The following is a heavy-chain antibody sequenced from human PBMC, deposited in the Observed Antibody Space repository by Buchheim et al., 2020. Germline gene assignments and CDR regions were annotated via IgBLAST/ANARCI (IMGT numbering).Heavy chain of an antibody. CDR1: GFTFSDYH. Sequence: QVQLVESGGGLVKPGGSLRLSCAASGFTFSDYHMNWIRQAPGKGLEWISYISGSTTYTRYADSVKGRFTISRDTPKNSLYLQMDSLRAEDTAVYYCAKVQNPLSMIGAFDIWGQGT. CDR2: ISGSTTYT. J-gene: IGHJ3*02. V-gene: IGHV3-11*05. D-gene: IGHD3-10*02. CDR3: AKVQNPLSMIGAFDI.